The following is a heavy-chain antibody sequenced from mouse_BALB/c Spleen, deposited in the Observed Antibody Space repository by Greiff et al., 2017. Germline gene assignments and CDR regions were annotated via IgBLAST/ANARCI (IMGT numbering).Heavy chain of an antibody. D-gene: IGHD1-1*01. CDR3: ARHIITTVVGNWYFDV. CDR2: ISSGGGST. V-gene: IGHV5-12-1*01. Sequence: EVKLMESGGGLVKPGGSLKLSCAASGFAFSSYDMSWVRQTPEKRLEWVAYISSGGGSTYYPDTVKGRFTISRDNAKNTLYLQMSSLKSEDTAMYYCARHIITTVVGNWYFDVWGAGTTVTVSS. J-gene: IGHJ1*01. CDR1: GFAFSSYD.